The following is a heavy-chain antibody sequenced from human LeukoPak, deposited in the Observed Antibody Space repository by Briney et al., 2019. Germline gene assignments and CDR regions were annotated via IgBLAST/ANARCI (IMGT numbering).Heavy chain of an antibody. J-gene: IGHJ5*01. Sequence: SGGSLRLSCGASGFTFSDHYMNWVRQAPGKGLEWVSYISDIVSKTNYADSVKGRFTISRDNAENSLHLQMNSLRAEDTAIYYCARNVGLDSWGQGTLVTVSS. V-gene: IGHV3-11*06. D-gene: IGHD1-26*01. CDR3: ARNVGLDS. CDR1: GFTFSDHY. CDR2: ISDIVSKT.